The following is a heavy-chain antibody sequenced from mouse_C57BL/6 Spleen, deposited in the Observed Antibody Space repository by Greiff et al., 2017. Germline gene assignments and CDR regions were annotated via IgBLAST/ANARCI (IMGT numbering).Heavy chain of an antibody. J-gene: IGHJ2*01. CDR1: GFTFSSYT. CDR2: ISGGGGNT. Sequence: EVKLMESGGGLVKPGGSLKLSCAASGFTFSSYTMSWVRQTPEKRLEWVATISGGGGNTYYPDSVKGRFTISRDNAKNTLYLQMSSLRSEDTALYYCARFTTVVDYWGQGTTLTVSS. V-gene: IGHV5-9*01. D-gene: IGHD1-1*01. CDR3: ARFTTVVDY.